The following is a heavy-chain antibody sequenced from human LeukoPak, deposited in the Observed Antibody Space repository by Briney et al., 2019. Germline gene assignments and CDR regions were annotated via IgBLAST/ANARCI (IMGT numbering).Heavy chain of an antibody. CDR3: ARIPHPDYADAQ. V-gene: IGHV3-48*03. CDR2: ISSSGGTM. CDR1: AFTFSSYG. J-gene: IGHJ4*02. D-gene: IGHD4-17*01. Sequence: GGSLRLSCAASAFTFSSYGMSWVRQAPGKGLEWVSYISSSGGTMDYADSVKGRFTVSRDNGKKLVHLQLNSLRAEDTAVYFCARIPHPDYADAQWGQGTLVIVSS.